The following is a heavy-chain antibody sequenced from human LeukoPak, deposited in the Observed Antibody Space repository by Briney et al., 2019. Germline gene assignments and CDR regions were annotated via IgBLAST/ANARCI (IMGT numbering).Heavy chain of an antibody. J-gene: IGHJ4*02. V-gene: IGHV3-23*01. CDR2: ISGSGGST. Sequence: AXGSLRLSCAASGFTFSSYAMSWVRQAPGKGLEWVSAISGSGGSTYYADSVKGRFTISRDNSKNTLYLQMNSLRAEDTAVYYCAKGLWFGSYPDYWGQGTLVTVSS. D-gene: IGHD3-10*01. CDR1: GFTFSSYA. CDR3: AKGLWFGSYPDY.